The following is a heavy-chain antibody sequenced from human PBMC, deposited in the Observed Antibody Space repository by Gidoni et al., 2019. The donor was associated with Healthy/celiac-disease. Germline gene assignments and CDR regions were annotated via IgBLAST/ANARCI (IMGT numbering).Heavy chain of an antibody. V-gene: IGHV4-4*07. Sequence: QVQLQESGPGLVKPSETLSLTCTVSGGSISSYYWSWIRQPAGKGLEWIGRIYTSGSTNYNPSLKSRVTMSVDTSKNQFSRKLSSVTAADTAVYYCARQSYDFWSGYQSPGAFDIWGQGTMVTVSS. D-gene: IGHD3-3*01. CDR2: IYTSGST. CDR3: ARQSYDFWSGYQSPGAFDI. J-gene: IGHJ3*02. CDR1: GGSISSYY.